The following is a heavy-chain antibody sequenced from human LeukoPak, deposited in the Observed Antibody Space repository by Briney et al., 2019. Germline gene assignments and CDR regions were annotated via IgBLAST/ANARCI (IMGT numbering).Heavy chain of an antibody. CDR2: ISSSSSSTI. CDR1: GFTFSSYS. CDR3: ARENRKVVTYVNYYYYYGMDV. J-gene: IGHJ6*02. Sequence: GGSLRLSCAASGFTFSSYSMNWVRQAPGKGLEWVSYISSSSSSTIYYADSVKGRFTISRDNAKNSLYLQMNSLRDEDTAVYYCARENRKVVTYVNYYYYYGMDVWGQGTTVTVSS. V-gene: IGHV3-48*02. D-gene: IGHD3-22*01.